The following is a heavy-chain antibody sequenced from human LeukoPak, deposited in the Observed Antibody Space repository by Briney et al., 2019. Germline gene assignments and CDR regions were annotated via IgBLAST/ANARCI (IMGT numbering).Heavy chain of an antibody. CDR2: MNPNSGNT. J-gene: IGHJ4*02. D-gene: IGHD3-10*01. Sequence: ASVKVSCKASGYTFTSYGISWVRQATGQGLEWMGWMNPNSGNTGYAQKFQGRVTMTRNTSISTAYMELSSLRSEDTAVYYCASQLWFGESFFDYWGQGTLVTVSS. CDR3: ASQLWFGESFFDY. CDR1: GYTFTSYG. V-gene: IGHV1-8*02.